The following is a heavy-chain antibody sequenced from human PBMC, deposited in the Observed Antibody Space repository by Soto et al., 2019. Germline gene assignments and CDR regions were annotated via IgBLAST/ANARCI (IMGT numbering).Heavy chain of an antibody. V-gene: IGHV1-18*01. Sequence: QVQLVQSGAEVKKPGASVKVSCKTSGYPFTSYGFTWVRQAPGQGPEWMGWISAYNGKTSYTQKFQGRVTMTTDTSTSTAYMELRSLRSDDTAVYYCARDRLIAVTGLLHYWGQGTLVTVSS. J-gene: IGHJ4*02. CDR1: GYPFTSYG. CDR3: ARDRLIAVTGLLHY. CDR2: ISAYNGKT. D-gene: IGHD6-19*01.